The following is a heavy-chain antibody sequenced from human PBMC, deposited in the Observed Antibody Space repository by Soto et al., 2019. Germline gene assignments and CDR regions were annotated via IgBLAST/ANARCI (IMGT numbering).Heavy chain of an antibody. D-gene: IGHD3-3*01. CDR3: ARGSYYDFWSGYQPAYYFDY. Sequence: GGSLRLSCAASGFTVSSNYMSWVRRAPGKGLEWVSVIYSGGSTYYADSVKGRFTISRDNSKNTLYLQMNSLRAEDTAVYYCARGSYYDFWSGYQPAYYFDYWGQGTLVTVSS. V-gene: IGHV3-53*01. CDR1: GFTVSSNY. CDR2: IYSGGST. J-gene: IGHJ4*02.